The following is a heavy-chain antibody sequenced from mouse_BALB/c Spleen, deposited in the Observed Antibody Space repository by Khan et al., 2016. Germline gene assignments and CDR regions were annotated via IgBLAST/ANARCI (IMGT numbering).Heavy chain of an antibody. J-gene: IGHJ4*01. CDR1: GYSITSDYY. CDR2: ITYDGSN. CDR3: ARAYYGNYRYYYAMDY. Sequence: EVELVESGPGLVKPSQSLSLTCSVTGYSITSDYYWNWIRQFPGNKLEWMGYITYDGSNKYNPSLKNRISITRDTSKNQFFLKLNSVTTEDTATDYCARAYYGNYRYYYAMDYWGQGTSVTVSS. V-gene: IGHV3-6*02. D-gene: IGHD2-10*01.